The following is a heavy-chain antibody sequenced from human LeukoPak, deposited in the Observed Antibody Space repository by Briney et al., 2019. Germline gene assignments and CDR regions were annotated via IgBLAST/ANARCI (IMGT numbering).Heavy chain of an antibody. V-gene: IGHV4-38-2*02. J-gene: IGHJ4*02. D-gene: IGHD1-26*01. Sequence: SETLSLTCTVSGYSISSGYYWGWIRQPPGKGLEWIGSIYHSGSTYYNPSLKSRVTISVDTSKNQFSLKLSSVTAADTAVYYCARDNAVGATRGDFDYWGQGTLVTVSS. CDR1: GYSISSGYY. CDR3: ARDNAVGATRGDFDY. CDR2: IYHSGST.